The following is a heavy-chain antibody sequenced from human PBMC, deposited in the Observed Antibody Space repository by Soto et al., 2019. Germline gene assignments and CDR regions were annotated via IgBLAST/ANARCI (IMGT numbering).Heavy chain of an antibody. D-gene: IGHD3-22*01. J-gene: IGHJ4*02. Sequence: EASVKVSCKASGYTFTSYDINWVRQATGQGLEWMGWMNPNSGNTGYAQKFQGRVTMTRNTSISTAYMELSSLRSEDTAVYYCARGMLLTYYYDSSGYYSDYWGQGTLVTVSS. CDR3: ARGMLLTYYYDSSGYYSDY. CDR1: GYTFTSYD. V-gene: IGHV1-8*01. CDR2: MNPNSGNT.